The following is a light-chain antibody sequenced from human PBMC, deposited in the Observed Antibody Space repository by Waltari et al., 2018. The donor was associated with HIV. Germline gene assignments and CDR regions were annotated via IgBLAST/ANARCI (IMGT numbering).Light chain of an antibody. CDR3: AAWDDSLNGLWV. CDR1: SANIGSNT. Sequence: QSVLTQPTSASRTPGQRVTISCSGVSANIGSNTVSWYQQLPGTSPKLLIFNSKQRPSGVPDRFSGSKSGTSASLAIRGLQSEDEAEYYCAAWDDSLNGLWVFGAGTKVTVL. J-gene: IGLJ3*02. CDR2: NSK. V-gene: IGLV1-44*01.